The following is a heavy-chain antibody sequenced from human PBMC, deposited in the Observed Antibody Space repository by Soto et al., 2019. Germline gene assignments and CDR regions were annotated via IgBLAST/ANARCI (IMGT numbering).Heavy chain of an antibody. J-gene: IGHJ6*03. CDR1: GYTFTSYG. D-gene: IGHD3-3*01. CDR3: ARVPIMYYDFWSGYYYYYMDV. V-gene: IGHV1-18*01. CDR2: ISAYNGNT. Sequence: ASVKVSCQASGYTFTSYGISWVRQAPGQGLEWMGWISAYNGNTNYAQKLQGRVTMTTDTSTSTAYMELRGLRSDDTAVYYCARVPIMYYDFWSGYYYYYMDVWGKGTTVTVSS.